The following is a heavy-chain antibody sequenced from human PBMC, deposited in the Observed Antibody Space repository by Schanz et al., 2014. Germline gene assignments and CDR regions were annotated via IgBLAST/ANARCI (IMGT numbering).Heavy chain of an antibody. CDR1: GFTVSSNY. V-gene: IGHV3-53*01. Sequence: EVQLVESGGIVVRPGGSLRLSCAASGFTVSSNYMSWVRQAPGKGLEWVSTVYMSAASTRYADSVKGRFIISRDSSKNTLFLQMNSLRPEDTALYFCARDEGRDGYNLAFDVWGQGTLVTVSS. CDR3: ARDEGRDGYNLAFDV. D-gene: IGHD5-12*01. J-gene: IGHJ3*01. CDR2: VYMSAAST.